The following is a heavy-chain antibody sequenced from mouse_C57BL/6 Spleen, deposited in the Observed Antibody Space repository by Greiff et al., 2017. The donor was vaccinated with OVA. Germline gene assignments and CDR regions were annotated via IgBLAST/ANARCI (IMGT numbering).Heavy chain of an antibody. CDR1: GYSITSGYY. V-gene: IGHV3-6*01. J-gene: IGHJ3*01. D-gene: IGHD2-4*01. CDR2: ISYDGSN. CDR3: AEIYYDYDGGFAY. Sequence: EVKLQESGPGLVKPSQSLSLTCSVTGYSITSGYYWNWIRQFPGNKLEWMGYISYDGSNNYNASLKNRISITRDTSKNQFFLKLNSVTTEDTATYYCAEIYYDYDGGFAYWGQGTLVTVSA.